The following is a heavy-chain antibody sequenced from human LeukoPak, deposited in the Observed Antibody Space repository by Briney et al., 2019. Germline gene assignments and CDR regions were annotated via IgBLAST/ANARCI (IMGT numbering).Heavy chain of an antibody. CDR2: IDHSGST. CDR1: GGSFSGYY. Sequence: SETLSLTCAVYGGSFSGYYWSWIRQPPGKGLEWIGEIDHSGSTNYNPSLKSRVTISVDTSKNQFSLKLSSVTAADTAVYYCARGQLWSIQSDYYYYGMDVWGQGTTVTVSS. CDR3: ARGQLWSIQSDYYYYGMDV. J-gene: IGHJ6*02. D-gene: IGHD5-18*01. V-gene: IGHV4-34*01.